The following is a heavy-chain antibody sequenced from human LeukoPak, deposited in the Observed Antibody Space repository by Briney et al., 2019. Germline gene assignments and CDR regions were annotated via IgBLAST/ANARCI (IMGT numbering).Heavy chain of an antibody. Sequence: ASVKVSCTPSGYTFTANYIHWVRQAPGQGLEWVGWINSYSGATKYAQKSQGRVTMTRDTSIRTTYMELDRLTLDDTAVYYCARGSGTSWFDYWGQGTLVTVSS. CDR2: INSYSGAT. CDR1: GYTFTANY. D-gene: IGHD2-2*01. CDR3: ARGSGTSWFDY. J-gene: IGHJ5*01. V-gene: IGHV1-2*02.